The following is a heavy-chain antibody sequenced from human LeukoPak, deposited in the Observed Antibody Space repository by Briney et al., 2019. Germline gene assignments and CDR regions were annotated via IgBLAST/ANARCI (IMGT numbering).Heavy chain of an antibody. CDR2: IYYSGST. CDR3: TRGSIAYYYMDV. CDR1: GGSISSSSYY. D-gene: IGHD3-22*01. V-gene: IGHV4-39*07. Sequence: SETLSLTCTVSGGSISSSSYYWGWIRQPPGKGLEWIGSIYYSGSTYYNPSLKVRVTISVDTSKNQFSLKLSSVTAADTAVYYCTRGSIAYYYMDVWGKGTTVTISS. J-gene: IGHJ6*03.